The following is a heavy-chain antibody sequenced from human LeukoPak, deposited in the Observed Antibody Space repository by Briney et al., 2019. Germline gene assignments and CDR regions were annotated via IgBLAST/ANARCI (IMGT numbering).Heavy chain of an antibody. J-gene: IGHJ4*02. V-gene: IGHV1-18*01. CDR3: ARGRPSDY. CDR1: VYTFIDFG. Sequence: GASVTVSFLPSVYTFIDFGMSWVGQAPGQGREWMGWISAYNGDTNYAHNLQRRVTMTTDTSTSTAYMELRSLRSDDTAVYYCARGRPSDYWGQGTLVTVSS. CDR2: ISAYNGDT.